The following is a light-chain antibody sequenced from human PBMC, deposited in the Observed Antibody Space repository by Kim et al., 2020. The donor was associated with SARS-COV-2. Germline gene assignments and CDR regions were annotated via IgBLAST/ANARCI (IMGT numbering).Light chain of an antibody. CDR3: QKCDSAPWT. J-gene: IGKJ1*01. V-gene: IGKV1-27*01. CDR2: AAS. Sequence: ASVGDRVTITCRASQDISNYLAWFQLKPGKAPKLLIYAASALQPGVPSRFSGSVSGTDFTLTVTSLQPEDVATYYCQKCDSAPWTFGQGTKVDIK. CDR1: QDISNY.